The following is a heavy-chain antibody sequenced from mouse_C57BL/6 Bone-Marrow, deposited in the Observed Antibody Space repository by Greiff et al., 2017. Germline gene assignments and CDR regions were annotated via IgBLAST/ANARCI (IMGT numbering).Heavy chain of an antibody. CDR1: GFNIKDDY. J-gene: IGHJ2*01. CDR3: TATTVVERGD. V-gene: IGHV14-4*01. Sequence: EVQLQQSGAELVRPGASVKLSCTASGFNIKDDYMHWVKQRPEQGLEWIGWIDPENGDTEYASKFKGKATITADTSSNTAYLQLSSLTAEDAAVYYCTATTVVERGDWGQGTTLTVSS. D-gene: IGHD1-1*01. CDR2: IDPENGDT.